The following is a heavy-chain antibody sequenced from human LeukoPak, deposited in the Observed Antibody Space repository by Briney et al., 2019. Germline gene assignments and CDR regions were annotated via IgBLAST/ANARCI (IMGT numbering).Heavy chain of an antibody. CDR3: ARESHTDIVVVPAAADYYYMDV. J-gene: IGHJ6*03. V-gene: IGHV4-30-4*08. Sequence: PSETLSLTCTVSGGSISSGDHYWSWIRQPPGKGLEWIGYIYYSGSTYYNPSLKSRVTISVDTSKNQFSLKLSSVTAADTAVYYCARESHTDIVVVPAAADYYYMDVWGKGTTVTVSS. D-gene: IGHD2-2*01. CDR2: IYYSGST. CDR1: GGSISSGDHY.